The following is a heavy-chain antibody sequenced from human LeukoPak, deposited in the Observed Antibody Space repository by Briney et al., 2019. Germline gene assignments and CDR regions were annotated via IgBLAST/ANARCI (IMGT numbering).Heavy chain of an antibody. CDR1: GYTFTSYG. CDR3: ARAIRGYSYGDANDY. J-gene: IGHJ4*02. Sequence: ASVKVSCKASGYTFTSYGISWVRQAPGQGLEWMGWISAYNGNTNYAQKLQGRVTMTTDTSTSTAYMELRSLRSDDTAVCYCARAIRGYSYGDANDYWGQGTLVTVSS. V-gene: IGHV1-18*01. CDR2: ISAYNGNT. D-gene: IGHD5-18*01.